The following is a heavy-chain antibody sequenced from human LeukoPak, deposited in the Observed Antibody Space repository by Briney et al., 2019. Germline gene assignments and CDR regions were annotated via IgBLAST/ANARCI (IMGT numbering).Heavy chain of an antibody. J-gene: IGHJ4*02. CDR2: INSDGSST. CDR1: GFTFSTYW. CDR3: ATGGYGLDY. V-gene: IGHV3-74*01. D-gene: IGHD5-12*01. Sequence: GGSLRLSCAASGFTFSTYWMHWVRQAPGKGLVWVSRINSDGSSTSYVDSVKGRFTISRDNAKNTLYLQVNSLRDEDTAVYYCATGGYGLDYWGQGTLVTVSS.